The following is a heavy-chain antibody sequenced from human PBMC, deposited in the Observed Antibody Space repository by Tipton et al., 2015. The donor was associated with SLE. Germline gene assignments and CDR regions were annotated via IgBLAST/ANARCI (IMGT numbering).Heavy chain of an antibody. CDR3: ARGGTTVTRDYFDY. CDR2: IYHSGST. J-gene: IGHJ4*02. CDR1: GGSISSSSYY. Sequence: LRLSCTVSGGSISSSSYYWGWIRQPPGRGLEWIGSIYHSGSTYYNPSLKSRVTISVDTSKNQFSLKLSSVTAADTAVYYCARGGTTVTRDYFDYWGQGTLVTVSS. D-gene: IGHD4-17*01. V-gene: IGHV4-39*07.